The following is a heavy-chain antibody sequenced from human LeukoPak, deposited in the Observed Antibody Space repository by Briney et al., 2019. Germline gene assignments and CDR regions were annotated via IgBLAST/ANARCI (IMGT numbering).Heavy chain of an antibody. D-gene: IGHD5-18*01. CDR3: ARQPHSYGPDYYYYYMDL. Sequence: SSETLSLTCTVSGGSVHSYDHYWAWIRQPPGKGLEWMGTIYSSGTTSYNPSLKSRVTISVDTSSNHFYLNLISVTAADTALYYCARQPHSYGPDYYYYYMDLWGTGTTVTVSS. V-gene: IGHV4-39*01. J-gene: IGHJ6*03. CDR2: IYSSGTT. CDR1: GGSVHSYDHY.